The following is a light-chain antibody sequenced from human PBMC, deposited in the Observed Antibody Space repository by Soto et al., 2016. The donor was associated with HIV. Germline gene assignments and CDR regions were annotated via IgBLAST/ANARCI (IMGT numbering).Light chain of an antibody. V-gene: IGKV2-30*02. CDR1: QSPVHSDGNTY. CDR3: MTRYTRGTT. J-gene: IGKJ2*01. Sequence: DVVLTQSPLSLPVTLGQPASISCRSSQSPVHSDGNTYLHRFQQRPGQSPRRLIYKVSNRDSGVPDRFSGSGSGTDFTLENSAGVEAGGWFGVYYCMTRYTRGTTFGRGDQAWR. CDR2: KVS.